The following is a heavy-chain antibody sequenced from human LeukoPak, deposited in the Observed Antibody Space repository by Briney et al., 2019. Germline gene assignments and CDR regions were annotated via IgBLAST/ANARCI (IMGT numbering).Heavy chain of an antibody. Sequence: PSEALSLTCTVSGGSISSGGYYWSWIRQHPGKGLEWIGYIYYSGSTYYNPSLKSRVTISVDTSKNQFSLKLSSVTAADTAVYYCARDLGYCSSTSCYPGGWFDPWGQGTLVTVSS. CDR1: GGSISSGGYY. V-gene: IGHV4-31*03. CDR3: ARDLGYCSSTSCYPGGWFDP. D-gene: IGHD2-2*01. CDR2: IYYSGST. J-gene: IGHJ5*02.